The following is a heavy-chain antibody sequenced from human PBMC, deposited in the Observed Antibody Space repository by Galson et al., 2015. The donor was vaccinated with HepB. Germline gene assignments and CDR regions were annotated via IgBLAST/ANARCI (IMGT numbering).Heavy chain of an antibody. Sequence: SVKVSCKVSGYTLTELSMHWVRQAPGKGLEWMGGFDPEDGETIYAQKFQGRVTMTEDTSTDTAYMELSSLRSEDTAVYYCATVAGTGRYYYYYGMDVWGQGTTVTVSS. CDR1: GYTLTELS. V-gene: IGHV1-24*01. J-gene: IGHJ6*02. CDR2: FDPEDGET. CDR3: ATVAGTGRYYYYYGMDV. D-gene: IGHD6-19*01.